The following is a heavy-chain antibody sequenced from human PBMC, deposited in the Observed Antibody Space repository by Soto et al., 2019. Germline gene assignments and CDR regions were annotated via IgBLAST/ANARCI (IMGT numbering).Heavy chain of an antibody. CDR2: IGSSSSTI. CDR3: ARDSSTSITIFGVVTYNWFDP. CDR1: GFTFSSYS. Sequence: GGSLRLSCAASGFTFSSYSMNWVRQAPGKGLEWVSYIGSSSSTIYYADSVKGRFTISRDNAKNSLYLQMNSLRAEDTAVYYCARDSSTSITIFGVVTYNWFDPWGQGTLVTVSS. D-gene: IGHD3-3*01. J-gene: IGHJ5*02. V-gene: IGHV3-48*01.